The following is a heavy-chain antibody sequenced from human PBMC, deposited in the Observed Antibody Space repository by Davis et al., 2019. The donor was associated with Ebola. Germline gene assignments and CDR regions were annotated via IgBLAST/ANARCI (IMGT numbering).Heavy chain of an antibody. CDR1: GGSFSGYY. D-gene: IGHD3-16*01. Sequence: MPSETLSLTCAVYGGSFSGYYWSWIRQPPGRGLEWIGEIYHSGSTNYNPSLKSRVTISVDTSKIHFSLKLSSVTAADTAVYYCARRAPYYDTWGQGTLVTVSS. CDR3: ARRAPYYDT. V-gene: IGHV4-34*01. CDR2: IYHSGST. J-gene: IGHJ4*02.